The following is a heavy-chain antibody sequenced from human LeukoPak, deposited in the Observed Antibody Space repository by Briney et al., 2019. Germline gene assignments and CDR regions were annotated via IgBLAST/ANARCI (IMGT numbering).Heavy chain of an antibody. J-gene: IGHJ5*02. V-gene: IGHV3-33*01. CDR3: ARDGLIVVVPAATQGWFDP. D-gene: IGHD2-2*01. CDR1: GFTFRSYG. CDR2: IWYDGSNK. Sequence: GGSLRLSCAASGFTFRSYGMHWVRQAPGKGLEWVAVIWYDGSNKYYADSVKGRFTISRDNSKNTLYLKMNSLRAEDTAVYYCARDGLIVVVPAATQGWFDPWGQGTLVTVSS.